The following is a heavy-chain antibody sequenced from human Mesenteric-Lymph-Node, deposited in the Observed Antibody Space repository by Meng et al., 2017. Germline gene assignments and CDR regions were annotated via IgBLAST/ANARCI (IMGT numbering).Heavy chain of an antibody. J-gene: IGHJ6*02. CDR3: ARDSLVAGLDLLNYYYYGMDV. D-gene: IGHD6-19*01. CDR2: IYHSGST. CDR1: GYSISSGYY. V-gene: IGHV4-38-2*02. Sequence: SETLSLTCTVSGYSISSGYYWGWIRQPPGKGLEWIGSIYHSGSTYYNPSLKSRVTISVDTSKNQFSLKLSSVTAADTAVYYCARDSLVAGLDLLNYYYYGMDVWGQGTTVTVSS.